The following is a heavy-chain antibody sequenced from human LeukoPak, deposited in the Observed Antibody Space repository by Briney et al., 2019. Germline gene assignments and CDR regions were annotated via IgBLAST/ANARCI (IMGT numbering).Heavy chain of an antibody. CDR1: GGSISSSSYY. J-gene: IGHJ5*02. D-gene: IGHD3-9*01. Sequence: SETLSLTCTASGGSISSSSYYWGWIRQPPGKGLEWIGNIFYSGTTYYNPSLKSRVTISLDTSKNQFSLRLSSVTAADTAFYYCVRLPTGYPNWFDPWGQGTLVTVSS. V-gene: IGHV4-39*01. CDR2: IFYSGTT. CDR3: VRLPTGYPNWFDP.